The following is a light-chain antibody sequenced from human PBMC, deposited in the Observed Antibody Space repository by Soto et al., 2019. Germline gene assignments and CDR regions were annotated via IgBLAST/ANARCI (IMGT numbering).Light chain of an antibody. J-gene: IGLJ1*01. Sequence: QSALTQPPSASGSPGQSVTISCIGTSSDVGAYNYVSWYQQHPGKVPKLMIYEVTKRPSGVPDRFSASKSGNTASLTVSGLQTEDEADYYCSSHGGSVNFYIFGTGTKLTVL. CDR3: SSHGGSVNFYI. V-gene: IGLV2-8*01. CDR2: EVT. CDR1: SSDVGAYNY.